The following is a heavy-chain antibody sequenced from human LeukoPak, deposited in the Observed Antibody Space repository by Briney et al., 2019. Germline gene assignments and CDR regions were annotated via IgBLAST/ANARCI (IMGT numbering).Heavy chain of an antibody. Sequence: GESLKISCKGSGYSFSSSWIGWVRQMPGKGLEWMGIIYPGDSDTRYSPSFQGQVTISADKSISTAYLQWSSLKASDTAMYYCARHSPITHYDFWSGSKYNWFDPWGQGTLVTVSS. CDR3: ARHSPITHYDFWSGSKYNWFDP. CDR2: IYPGDSDT. J-gene: IGHJ5*02. V-gene: IGHV5-51*01. D-gene: IGHD3-3*01. CDR1: GYSFSSSW.